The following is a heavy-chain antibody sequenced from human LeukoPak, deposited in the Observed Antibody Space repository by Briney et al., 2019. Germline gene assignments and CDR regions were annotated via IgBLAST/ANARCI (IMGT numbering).Heavy chain of an antibody. CDR1: GFTFSSYA. V-gene: IGHV3-33*01. CDR2: IWHDGSKK. CDR3: ARASIRYGSGSYYRRANWFDP. Sequence: PGGSLRLSCAASGFTFSSYAMHWVRQAPGKGLEWVAVIWHDGSKKYYEDSVKGQFTISRDNSKNTLYLQINSLRAEDTAVYYCARASIRYGSGSYYRRANWFDPWGQGTLVTVSS. J-gene: IGHJ5*02. D-gene: IGHD3-10*01.